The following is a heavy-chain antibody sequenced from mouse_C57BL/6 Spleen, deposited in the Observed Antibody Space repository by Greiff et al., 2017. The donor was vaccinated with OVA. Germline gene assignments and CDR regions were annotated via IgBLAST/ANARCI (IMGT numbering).Heavy chain of an antibody. Sequence: QVQLQQSGAELVKPGASVKLSCKASGYTFTEYTIHWVKQRSGQGLEWIGWFYPGSGSIKYNEKFKDKATLTADKSSSTVYMELSRLTSEDSAVYSCARHGPHNYYGSSWYYFDYWGQGTTLTVSS. J-gene: IGHJ2*01. CDR2: FYPGSGSI. CDR1: GYTFTEYT. V-gene: IGHV1-62-2*01. CDR3: ARHGPHNYYGSSWYYFDY. D-gene: IGHD1-1*01.